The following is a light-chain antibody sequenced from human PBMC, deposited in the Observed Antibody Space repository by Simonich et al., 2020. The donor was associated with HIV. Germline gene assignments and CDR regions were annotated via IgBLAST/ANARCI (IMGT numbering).Light chain of an antibody. CDR2: VIS. V-gene: IGLV2-11*01. CDR1: SSDVGGYNY. CDR3: CSYAGSYTLV. Sequence: QSALTQPPSASGSPGQSVTISCTGTSSDVGGYNYVSWYQGHPGKAPQLMIYVISRRPSGVPDRFSGFKSGNTASLTISGLQAEDEADYYCCSYAGSYTLVFGGGTKLTVL. J-gene: IGLJ3*02.